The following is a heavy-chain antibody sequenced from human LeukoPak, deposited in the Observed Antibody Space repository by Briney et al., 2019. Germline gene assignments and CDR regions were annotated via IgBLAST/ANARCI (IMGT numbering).Heavy chain of an antibody. Sequence: ASVKVSCKASGGTFSSYTISWVRQAPGQGLEWMGRIIPILGIANYAQKFQGRVTITADKSTSTAYMELSSLRSEDTAVYYCASLKDYGDCGIDYWGQGTLVTVSS. D-gene: IGHD4-17*01. CDR1: GGTFSSYT. CDR3: ASLKDYGDCGIDY. J-gene: IGHJ4*02. CDR2: IIPILGIA. V-gene: IGHV1-69*02.